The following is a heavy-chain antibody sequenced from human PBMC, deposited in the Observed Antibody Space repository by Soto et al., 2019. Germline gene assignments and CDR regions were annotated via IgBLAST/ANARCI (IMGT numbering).Heavy chain of an antibody. D-gene: IGHD6-6*01. Sequence: PSETLSLTCTVSGGSISSGGYYWSWIRQHPGKGLEWIGYIYYSGRTYYNPSLHSRVSIAVDTTENQFSLKLTSVTAADTSVYYCARGSFSSSSSWFDPWGRGTPVTVSS. CDR2: IYYSGRT. CDR1: GGSISSGGYY. J-gene: IGHJ5*02. CDR3: ARGSFSSSSSWFDP. V-gene: IGHV4-31*03.